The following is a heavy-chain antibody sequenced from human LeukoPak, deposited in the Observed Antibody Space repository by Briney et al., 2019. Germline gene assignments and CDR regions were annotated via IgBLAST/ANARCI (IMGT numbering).Heavy chain of an antibody. J-gene: IGHJ4*02. D-gene: IGHD6-19*01. CDR3: ARDRWIAVAGNFDS. CDR1: GFTFSSYA. Sequence: GGSLRLSCEASGFTFSSYAMHWVRQAPGKGLEWVAVTSYGGSNEYYEDSVKGRFTISRDNSKNTLYLQVNSLRPEDTAVYYCARDRWIAVAGNFDSWGQGTLVTVSS. CDR2: TSYGGSNE. V-gene: IGHV3-30-3*01.